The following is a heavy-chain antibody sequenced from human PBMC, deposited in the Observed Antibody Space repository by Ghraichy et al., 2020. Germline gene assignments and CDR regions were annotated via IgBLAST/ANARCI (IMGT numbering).Heavy chain of an antibody. D-gene: IGHD3-10*01. CDR1: GGSVSSGYY. Sequence: SQTLSLTCTVSGGSVSSGYYWGWIRQPPGKGLEWIVSNHHSGTTHHNPSLQGRAAISVDTSKNQFYLRLKSVTAADTGVYYCVRPGAGQRLFGELFGTSTTPYGLDIWGQGTTVIVSS. V-gene: IGHV4-39*01. CDR2: NHHSGTT. CDR3: VRPGAGQRLFGELFGTSTTPYGLDI. J-gene: IGHJ6*02.